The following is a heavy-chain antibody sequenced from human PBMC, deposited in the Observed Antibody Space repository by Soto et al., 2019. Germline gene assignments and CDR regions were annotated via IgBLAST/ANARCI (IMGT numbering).Heavy chain of an antibody. CDR3: ASDAYDCVVQYFGL. Sequence: QVQLQESGPGLVKPSETLSLTCTVSGGSISSYYWSWIRQPPGKGLEWIGYIYYSGSTNYNPSLKGGVTISVGASKDQFALKLSAVAAADTAVYYCASDAYDCVVQYFGLWGRGTLVTVSS. CDR1: GGSISSYY. V-gene: IGHV4-59*01. CDR2: IYYSGST. J-gene: IGHJ2*01. D-gene: IGHD2-21*02.